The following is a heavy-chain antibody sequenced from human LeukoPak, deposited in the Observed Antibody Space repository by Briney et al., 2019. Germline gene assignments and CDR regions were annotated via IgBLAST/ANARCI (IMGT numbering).Heavy chain of an antibody. J-gene: IGHJ4*02. D-gene: IGHD3-22*01. Sequence: SETLSLTCTVSGGSISSGGYYWTWIRQHPGKGLEWIGYIYSSGTTYYNPSLESRVTISVDTSKNHFSLKLRSVTAADTAVYFCARSLARSYYHNRGGFNYWGQGTLVTVSS. CDR2: IYSSGTT. V-gene: IGHV4-31*03. CDR1: GGSISSGGYY. CDR3: ARSLARSYYHNRGGFNY.